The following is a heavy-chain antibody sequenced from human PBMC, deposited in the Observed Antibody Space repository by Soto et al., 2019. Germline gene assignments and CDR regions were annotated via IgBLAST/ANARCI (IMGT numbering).Heavy chain of an antibody. CDR2: ISYDGSNK. CDR1: GFTFSSYG. CDR3: AVGTYCSGGSCYSRGYCYYGMDV. V-gene: IGHV3-30*03. Sequence: QVQVVESGGGVVQPGRSLRLSCAASGFTFSSYGMHWVRQAPGKGQEGVAGISYDGSNKYYADSVQGRFTISRDNSKNTQYLQMNSLSNEDTAVYHCAVGTYCSGGSCYSRGYCYYGMDVWGQGTTVNVSS. J-gene: IGHJ6*02. D-gene: IGHD2-15*01.